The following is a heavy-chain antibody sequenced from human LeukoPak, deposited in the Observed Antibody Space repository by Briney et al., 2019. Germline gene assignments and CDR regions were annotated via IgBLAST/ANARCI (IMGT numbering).Heavy chain of an antibody. CDR3: ARLREEDFDY. D-gene: IGHD3-10*01. CDR1: GGSVSSGGYY. Sequence: SETLSLTCTVSGGSVSSGGYYWSWIRQPPGKGLEWIGYIYYSGSTNYNPSLKSRVTISVDTSKNQFSLKLSSVTAADTAVYYCARLREEDFDYWGQGTLVTVSS. V-gene: IGHV4-61*08. J-gene: IGHJ4*02. CDR2: IYYSGST.